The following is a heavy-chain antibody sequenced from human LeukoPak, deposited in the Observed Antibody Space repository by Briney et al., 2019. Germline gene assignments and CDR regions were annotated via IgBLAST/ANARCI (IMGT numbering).Heavy chain of an antibody. D-gene: IGHD3-10*01. Sequence: ASVKVSCKASGYTFTSYYMHWVRQAPGQGLEWMGIINPSGGSTSYAQKFQGRVTITADESTSTAYMELSSLRSEDTAVYYCARVPYGSGSYFDYWGQGTLVTVSS. CDR1: GYTFTSYY. V-gene: IGHV1-46*01. CDR3: ARVPYGSGSYFDY. J-gene: IGHJ4*02. CDR2: INPSGGST.